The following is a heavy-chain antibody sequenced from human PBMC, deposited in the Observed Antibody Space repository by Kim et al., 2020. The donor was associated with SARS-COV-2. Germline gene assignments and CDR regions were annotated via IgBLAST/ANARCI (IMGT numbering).Heavy chain of an antibody. V-gene: IGHV4-34*01. Sequence: SETLSLTCAVYGGSFSGYYWSWIRQPPGKGLEWIGEINHSGSTNYNPSLKSRVTISVDTSKNQFSLKLSSVTAADTAVYYCARQIEKYYDSSGYWDYWG. CDR2: INHSGST. D-gene: IGHD3-22*01. J-gene: IGHJ4*01. CDR1: GGSFSGYY. CDR3: ARQIEKYYDSSGYWDY.